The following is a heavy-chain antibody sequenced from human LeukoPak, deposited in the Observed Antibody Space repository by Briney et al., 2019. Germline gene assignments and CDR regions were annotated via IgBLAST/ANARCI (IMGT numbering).Heavy chain of an antibody. CDR1: GGSISSGGYY. D-gene: IGHD3-10*01. J-gene: IGHJ4*02. V-gene: IGHV4-31*03. CDR2: IYYSGST. Sequence: SQTLSLTCTVSGGSISSGGYYWSWIRQHPGKGLEWIGYIYYSGSTYYNPSLKRRITISIDTYKNQFSLKLSSVTAADTAVYYCARGLLWFGEFRYFDYWGQGTLVTVSS. CDR3: ARGLLWFGEFRYFDY.